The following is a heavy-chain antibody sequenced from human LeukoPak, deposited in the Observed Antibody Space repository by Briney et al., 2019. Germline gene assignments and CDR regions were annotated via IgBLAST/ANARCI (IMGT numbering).Heavy chain of an antibody. CDR3: ARALSDDFWSSYQDS. V-gene: IGHV1-18*01. CDR1: VYSFTSYG. CDR2: ISGYNGNT. Sequence: ASVKVSCKTSVYSFTSYGISWVRQAPGQGLEWMGWISGYNGNTNYAPNLQGRVTLTTDASTSTAYLDLRSLRSDDRAVYYCARALSDDFWSSYQDSWGQGTLVTVSS. J-gene: IGHJ4*02. D-gene: IGHD3-3*01.